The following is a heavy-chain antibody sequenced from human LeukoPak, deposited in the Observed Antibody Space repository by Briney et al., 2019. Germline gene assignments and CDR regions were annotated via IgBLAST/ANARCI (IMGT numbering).Heavy chain of an antibody. J-gene: IGHJ4*02. Sequence: ASVKVSCKASGYTYTGYYMHWVRQAPGQGLEWMGWINPNSGGTNYAQKFQGRVTMTRDTSISTAYMELSRLRSDDTAVYYCARDSGGYSYGCDYWGQGTLVTVSS. D-gene: IGHD5-18*01. V-gene: IGHV1-2*02. CDR2: INPNSGGT. CDR1: GYTYTGYY. CDR3: ARDSGGYSYGCDY.